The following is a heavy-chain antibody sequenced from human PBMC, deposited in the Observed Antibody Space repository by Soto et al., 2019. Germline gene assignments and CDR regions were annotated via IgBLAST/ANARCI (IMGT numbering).Heavy chain of an antibody. CDR1: GYTFTSYD. Sequence: HVQLVQSGAEVKKPGASVKVSCKASGYTFTSYDINWVRLATGQGLEWMGWMNPNSGNTAYAQKFHGRVTITRNTFISTPYMELRSLRSEHTVVYYCARLKQDNAVAWGQGTLVTVS. D-gene: IGHD1-20*01. V-gene: IGHV1-8*01. J-gene: IGHJ5*02. CDR2: MNPNSGNT. CDR3: ARLKQDNAVA.